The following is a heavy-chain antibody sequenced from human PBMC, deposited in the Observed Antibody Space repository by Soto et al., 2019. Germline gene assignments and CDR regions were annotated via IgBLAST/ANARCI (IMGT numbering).Heavy chain of an antibody. D-gene: IGHD1-26*01. V-gene: IGHV4-39*01. CDR2: IYYSGST. J-gene: IGHJ5*02. Sequence: SETLSLTCTVSGGSISSSSYYWGWIRQPPGKGLEWIGSIYYSGSTYYNPSLKSRVTISVDTSKNQFSLKLSSVTAADTAVYYCARSVPPRYYYTDWFDPWGQGTLVTASS. CDR1: GGSISSSSYY. CDR3: ARSVPPRYYYTDWFDP.